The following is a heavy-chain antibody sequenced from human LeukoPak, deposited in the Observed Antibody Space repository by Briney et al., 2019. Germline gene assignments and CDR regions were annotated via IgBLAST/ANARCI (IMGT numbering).Heavy chain of an antibody. V-gene: IGHV3-30*02. D-gene: IGHD1-26*01. CDR2: IRYDGSEN. CDR3: AWTIVGATLDY. CDR1: GFTFSKSG. J-gene: IGHJ4*02. Sequence: GGSLRLSCAASGFTFSKSGMHWVRQAPGKGLEWVAFIRYDGSENFYGDSVKGRFTISRDNSKNTLYLQMNSLRAEDTAVYYCAWTIVGATLDYWGQGTLVTVSS.